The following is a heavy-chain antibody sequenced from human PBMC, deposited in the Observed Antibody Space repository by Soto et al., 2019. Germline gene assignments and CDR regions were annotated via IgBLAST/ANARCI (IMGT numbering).Heavy chain of an antibody. CDR3: AHKGPEDWPLDY. Sequence: ITLKESGPTLVIPTQTLTLTCAFSGFSLSTSGVGVGWIRQPPGKALEWLAVIYWDDSKHYSPSLRSRLTITKDTSKNQVVLTMTNMDPMDTGTYYCAHKGPEDWPLDYWGQGTLVTVSS. V-gene: IGHV2-5*02. J-gene: IGHJ4*02. CDR1: GFSLSTSGVG. D-gene: IGHD3-9*01. CDR2: IYWDDSK.